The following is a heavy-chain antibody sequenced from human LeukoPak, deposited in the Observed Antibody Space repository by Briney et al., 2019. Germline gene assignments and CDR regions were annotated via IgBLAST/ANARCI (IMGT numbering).Heavy chain of an antibody. J-gene: IGHJ4*02. D-gene: IGHD6-19*01. CDR3: ARGRAVAGTVLDY. CDR2: ISSNGGST. CDR1: GFTFSSYA. V-gene: IGHV3-64*01. Sequence: GRSLRLSCAASGFTFSSYAMHSVRQAPGQGLEYVSAISSNGGSTYYANSVKGRFTISRDNSKNTLYLQMGSLRAEDMAVYYCARGRAVAGTVLDYWGQGTLVTVSS.